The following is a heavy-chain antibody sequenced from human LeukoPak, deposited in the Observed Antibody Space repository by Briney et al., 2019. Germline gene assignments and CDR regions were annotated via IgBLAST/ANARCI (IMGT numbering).Heavy chain of an antibody. Sequence: PGGSLRLSCAASGFTFSSYWMSWVRQAPGKGLEWVANIKQDGSEKYYVDSVKGRFTISRDNAKNSLYLQMNSLRAEDTAVYYCASPQGPDSSGYYLNFDYWGQGTLVTVSS. CDR1: GFTFSSYW. V-gene: IGHV3-7*01. CDR3: ASPQGPDSSGYYLNFDY. CDR2: IKQDGSEK. J-gene: IGHJ4*02. D-gene: IGHD3-22*01.